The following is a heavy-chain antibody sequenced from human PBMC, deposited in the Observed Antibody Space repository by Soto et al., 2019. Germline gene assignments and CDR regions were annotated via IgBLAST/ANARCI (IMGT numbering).Heavy chain of an antibody. D-gene: IGHD5-12*01. Sequence: ASVKVSCKASGYTFTSYAMHWVRQAPGQRLEWMGWINAGNGNTKYSQKFQGRVTMTRDTSISTAYMELSRLRSDDTAVYYCARPSLVATILVWPFFDYWGQGTLVTVSS. CDR2: INAGNGNT. CDR1: GYTFTSYA. CDR3: ARPSLVATILVWPFFDY. V-gene: IGHV1-3*01. J-gene: IGHJ4*02.